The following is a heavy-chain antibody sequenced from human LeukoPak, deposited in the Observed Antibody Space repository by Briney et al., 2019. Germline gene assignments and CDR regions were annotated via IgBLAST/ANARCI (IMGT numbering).Heavy chain of an antibody. J-gene: IGHJ4*02. CDR2: IYYSGST. CDR3: ARDHLSGIAVAGDY. CDR1: GGSVSSGSYY. D-gene: IGHD6-19*01. Sequence: KASETLSLTCTVSGGSVSSGSYYWSWIRQPPGKGLEWIGYIYYSGSTNYNPSLKSRVTISVDTSKNQFSLKLSSVTAADTAVYYCARDHLSGIAVAGDYWGQGTLVTVSS. V-gene: IGHV4-61*01.